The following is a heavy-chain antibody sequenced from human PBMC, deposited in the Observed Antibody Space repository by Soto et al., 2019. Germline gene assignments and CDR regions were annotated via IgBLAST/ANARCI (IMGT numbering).Heavy chain of an antibody. Sequence: QVQLVQSGAEVKKPGASVKVSCKASGYTFTGYYMHWVRQAPGQGLEWMGWINPNSGGTNYAQKFQGWVTMTRHTPISTVYMELSRLRPDDTAVYYCARDYCSGGSCPTDNVWFDPWGQGTLVTVSS. CDR3: ARDYCSGGSCPTDNVWFDP. D-gene: IGHD2-15*01. J-gene: IGHJ5*02. CDR1: GYTFTGYY. V-gene: IGHV1-2*04. CDR2: INPNSGGT.